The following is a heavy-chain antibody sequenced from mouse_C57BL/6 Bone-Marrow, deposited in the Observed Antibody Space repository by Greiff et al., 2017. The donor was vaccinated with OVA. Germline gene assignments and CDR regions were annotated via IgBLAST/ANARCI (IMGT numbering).Heavy chain of an antibody. J-gene: IGHJ2*01. CDR2: IDPSDSYT. D-gene: IGHD3-2*02. V-gene: IGHV1-59*01. CDR3: AREEAQAYYFDY. Sequence: QQPGAELVRPGTSVKLSCKASGYTFTSYWMHWVKQRPGQGLEWIGVIDPSDSYTNYNQKFKGKATLTVDTSSSTAYMQLSSLTSEDSAVYYCAREEAQAYYFDYWGQGTTLTVSS. CDR1: GYTFTSYW.